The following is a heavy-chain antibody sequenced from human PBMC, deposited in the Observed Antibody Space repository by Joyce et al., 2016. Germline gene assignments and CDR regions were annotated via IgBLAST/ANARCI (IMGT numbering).Heavy chain of an antibody. Sequence: QVLLQEPGPRVVEPGQTLSLTCTVSGASIRSPDHVWNWVRRLPGKGLGWIGSVFYSGSTRESPSFRWRATMSVDTSKSQFSLRLRSVTGADTAVYFCARANFYGWESKFPLDVWDQGTTVSVSS. CDR3: ARANFYGWESKFPLDV. CDR1: GASIRSPDHV. D-gene: IGHD6-19*01. CDR2: VFYSGST. J-gene: IGHJ6*02. V-gene: IGHV4-30-4*01.